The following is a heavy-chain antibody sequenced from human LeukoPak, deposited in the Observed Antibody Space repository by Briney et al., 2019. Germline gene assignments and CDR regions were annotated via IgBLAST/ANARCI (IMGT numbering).Heavy chain of an antibody. CDR2: IYTSGST. CDR1: GDSIRSGSYY. Sequence: SQSLSLTCSVSGDSIRSGSYYWSWLRQPAGKGVEWIGRIYTSGSTSYNPSLKSRVTISVATSKNQFSLKLTSVTAADTAVYYCARGGGATRIDGWGQGTLVTVYS. D-gene: IGHD5-12*01. J-gene: IGHJ4*02. CDR3: ARGGGATRIDG. V-gene: IGHV4-61*02.